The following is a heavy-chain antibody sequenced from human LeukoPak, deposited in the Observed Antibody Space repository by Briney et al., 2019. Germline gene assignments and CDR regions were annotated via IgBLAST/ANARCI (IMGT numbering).Heavy chain of an antibody. CDR1: GLIFSTCG. D-gene: IGHD2-15*01. CDR3: ARERDGPYCSGGSCYVLDY. CDR2: IYDDGSKE. V-gene: IGHV3-33*01. J-gene: IGHJ4*02. Sequence: PGGSLRLSCVASGLIFSTCGMHWVRQAPGKGLEWVAVIYDDGSKEYFADSVKGRFTISRDNAKNSLYLQMNSLRAEDTAVYYCARERDGPYCSGGSCYVLDYWGQGTLVTVSS.